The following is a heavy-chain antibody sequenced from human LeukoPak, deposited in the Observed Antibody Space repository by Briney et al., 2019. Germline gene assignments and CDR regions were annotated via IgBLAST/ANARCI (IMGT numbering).Heavy chain of an antibody. Sequence: ASAKVSCKVSGSPLTELSMHWVRQAPGKGLEWMGGFDPEDGETIYAQKFQGRVTMTEDTSTDTAYIELSSLKSEDTAVYYCATQTDKPGRFLSADLPDYWGQGTRVTVSS. D-gene: IGHD3-3*01. J-gene: IGHJ4*02. CDR3: ATQTDKPGRFLSADLPDY. V-gene: IGHV1-24*01. CDR1: GSPLTELS. CDR2: FDPEDGET.